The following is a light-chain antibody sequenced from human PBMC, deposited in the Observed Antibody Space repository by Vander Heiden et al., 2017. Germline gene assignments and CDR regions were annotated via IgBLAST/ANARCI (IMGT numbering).Light chain of an antibody. CDR3: VLYMGSGISV. V-gene: IGLV8-61*01. J-gene: IGLJ2*01. CDR2: STN. Sequence: QTVVTQEPSFSVSPGGTVTLTCGLSSGSVSTSYHPSWYQQTPGQAPRTLMYSTNTRSSGVPDRFSGSVLGNKAALTITGAQADDESDYYCVLYMGSGISVFGGGTKLTVL. CDR1: SGSVSTSYH.